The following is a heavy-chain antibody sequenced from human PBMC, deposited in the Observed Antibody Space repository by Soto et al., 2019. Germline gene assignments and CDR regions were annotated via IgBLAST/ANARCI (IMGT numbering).Heavy chain of an antibody. CDR3: ARTEAAAGDFDF. V-gene: IGHV4-4*02. CDR2: VSHDGRT. CDR1: GDAISAANW. Sequence: SETLSLTCAVSGDAISAANWWSWIRQPPGQGLVWIGEVSHDGRTTYNPSLRSRVTISMDKSKNHFSLNLSSVTAADTAVYFCARTEAAAGDFDFWGRGTLVTVSS. J-gene: IGHJ4*02. D-gene: IGHD6-13*01.